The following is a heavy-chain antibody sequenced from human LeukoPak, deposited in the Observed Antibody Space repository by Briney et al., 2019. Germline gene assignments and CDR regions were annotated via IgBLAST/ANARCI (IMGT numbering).Heavy chain of an antibody. CDR3: ARGRRGFDVSGTYIFDS. Sequence: PSETLSLTCALYGGSFSGYYWSWVRQPPGKGLAWIGEMRHSGTTNYNPSLKSRVTTSLDASKNQFSLKLRSVTAADTAVYYCARGRRGFDVSGTYIFDSWGQGTLVTVSS. CDR2: MRHSGTT. V-gene: IGHV4-34*01. D-gene: IGHD3-10*01. J-gene: IGHJ4*02. CDR1: GGSFSGYY.